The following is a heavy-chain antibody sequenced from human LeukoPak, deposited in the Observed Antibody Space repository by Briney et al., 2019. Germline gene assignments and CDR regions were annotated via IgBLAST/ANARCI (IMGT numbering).Heavy chain of an antibody. J-gene: IGHJ4*02. Sequence: SETLSLTCAVSGCSISSNNWWDWVRQPPGKGMEWIGEIYHSGSPNYNPSLKSRVTISVDKSRNHFSLNLSSVTAADTAVYYCARVNINNWHSCDYWGQGTLVTVSS. D-gene: IGHD1-1*01. CDR3: ARVNINNWHSCDY. CDR2: IYHSGSP. CDR1: GCSISSNNW. V-gene: IGHV4-4*02.